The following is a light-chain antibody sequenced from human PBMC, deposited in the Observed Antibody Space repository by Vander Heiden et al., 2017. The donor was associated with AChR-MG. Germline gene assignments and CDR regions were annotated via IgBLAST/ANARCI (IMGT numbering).Light chain of an antibody. V-gene: IGLV1-40*01. CDR2: GNS. CDR3: QSYDSSLSGL. Sequence: QSVLTPPPSVSGAPGQRVTISCTGSSPNIRAGYDVHWYQQLPGTAPKLLIYGNSNRPSGVPDRFSGSKSGTSASLAITGLQAEDEADYYCQSYDSSLSGLFGGGTKLTVL. CDR1: SPNIRAGYD. J-gene: IGLJ2*01.